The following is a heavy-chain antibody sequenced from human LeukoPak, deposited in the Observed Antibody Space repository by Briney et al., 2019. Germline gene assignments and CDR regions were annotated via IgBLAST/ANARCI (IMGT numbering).Heavy chain of an antibody. CDR1: GFTFSNAW. V-gene: IGHV3-43*01. J-gene: IGHJ3*02. CDR3: AKPRNDDEKALDI. CDR2: ITWDGGST. D-gene: IGHD1-14*01. Sequence: GGSLRLSCAASGFTFSNAWMSWVRQAPGKGLEWVSFITWDGGSTYYADSVKGRFTISRDNNKNSLYLQMNSLRPEDTALYYCAKPRNDDEKALDIWGQGTMVSVSS.